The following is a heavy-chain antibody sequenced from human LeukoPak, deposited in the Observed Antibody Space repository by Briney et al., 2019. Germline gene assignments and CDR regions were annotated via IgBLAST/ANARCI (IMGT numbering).Heavy chain of an antibody. J-gene: IGHJ5*02. CDR2: ISYDGSNK. CDR1: GFTFSRYA. D-gene: IGHD6-13*01. CDR3: AKGGKRIAAAGTDWFDP. Sequence: PGGSLRLSCAASGFTFSRYAMSWVHQAPGKGLEWVAVISYDGSNKYYADSVKGRFTISRDNSKNTLYLQMNSLRAEDTAVYYCAKGGKRIAAAGTDWFDPWGQGTLVTVSS. V-gene: IGHV3-30*18.